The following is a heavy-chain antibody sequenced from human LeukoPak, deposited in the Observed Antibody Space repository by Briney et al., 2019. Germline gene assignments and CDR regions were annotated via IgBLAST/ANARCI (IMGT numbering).Heavy chain of an antibody. J-gene: IGHJ2*01. CDR1: GYTFTSYG. D-gene: IGHD4-23*01. V-gene: IGHV1-18*01. CDR2: ISAYNGNT. CDR3: ARDRGGNFDWYFDL. Sequence: ASVKVSCKASGYTFTSYGISWERQAPGQGLKWMGWISAYNGNTNYAQKLQGRVTMTTDTSTSTAYMELSSLRSEDTAVYYCARDRGGNFDWYFDLWGRGTLVTVSS.